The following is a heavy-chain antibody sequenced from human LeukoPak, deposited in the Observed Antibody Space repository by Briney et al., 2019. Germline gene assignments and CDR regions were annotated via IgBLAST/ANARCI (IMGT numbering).Heavy chain of an antibody. V-gene: IGHV3-23*01. CDR3: AKGRYCSSTSCHTYYYYGMDV. J-gene: IGHJ6*02. D-gene: IGHD2-2*02. CDR2: ISGSGGST. Sequence: GGSLRLSCAASGFTFSIYAMSWVRQAPGKGLEWVSAISGSGGSTYYADSVKGRFTISRDNSKNTLYLQMNSLRAEDTAVYYCAKGRYCSSTSCHTYYYYGMDVWGQGTTVTVSS. CDR1: GFTFSIYA.